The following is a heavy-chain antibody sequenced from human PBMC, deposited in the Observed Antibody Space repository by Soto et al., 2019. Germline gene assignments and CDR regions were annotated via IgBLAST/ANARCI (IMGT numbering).Heavy chain of an antibody. Sequence: GGSLRLSCAASGFTFEDFAMHWVRQVPGKGLEWVSGISWNSGSIEYADSVKGRFTLSRDNAKNVLYLQMKSLKIEETALYYCAKYEVAVAGTRFDNWGQGTPVTVSS. J-gene: IGHJ4*02. CDR2: ISWNSGSI. V-gene: IGHV3-9*01. CDR3: AKYEVAVAGTRFDN. D-gene: IGHD6-19*01. CDR1: GFTFEDFA.